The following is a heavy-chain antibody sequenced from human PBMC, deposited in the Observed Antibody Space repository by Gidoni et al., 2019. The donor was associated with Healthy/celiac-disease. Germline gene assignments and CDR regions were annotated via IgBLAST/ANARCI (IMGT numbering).Heavy chain of an antibody. V-gene: IGHV3-23*04. Sequence: EVQLVASGGGFVQPGGSLRLSCAASGFPFSSYAMRWVCQAPGKGLEWVSAISGSGGSTYYADSVKGRFTISRDNSKNTLYLQMNSLRAEDTAVYYCAKGGGPQIAAAENWFDPWGQGTLVTVSS. CDR2: ISGSGGST. CDR1: GFPFSSYA. J-gene: IGHJ5*02. CDR3: AKGGGPQIAAAENWFDP. D-gene: IGHD6-13*01.